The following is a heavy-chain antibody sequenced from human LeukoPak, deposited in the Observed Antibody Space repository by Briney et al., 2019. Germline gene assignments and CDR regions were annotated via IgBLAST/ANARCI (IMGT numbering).Heavy chain of an antibody. V-gene: IGHV3-23*01. J-gene: IGHJ6*03. CDR2: ISGSGGST. CDR1: GFTLSSYA. D-gene: IGHD2-8*01. Sequence: PGGSLRLSCAASGFTLSSYAMSWVRQAPGKGLEWVSAISGSGGSTYYADSVKGRFTISRDNSKNTLYLQMNSLRAEDTAVYYCAKHGDIVLMVYAIKDYYYYMDVWGKGTTVTVSS. CDR3: AKHGDIVLMVYAIKDYYYYMDV.